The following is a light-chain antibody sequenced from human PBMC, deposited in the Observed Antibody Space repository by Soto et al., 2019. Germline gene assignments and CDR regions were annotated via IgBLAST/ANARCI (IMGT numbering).Light chain of an antibody. Sequence: EIVLTQSPGTLSLSPGERATLSCRASQSVSSSSLAWYQQKPGQAPRLLLYGASSRATGIPDRFSGSGSGTDFTLTISILEPEDFALYYCQQYADSPRTFGQGTKVEI. CDR3: QQYADSPRT. CDR2: GAS. CDR1: QSVSSSS. V-gene: IGKV3-20*01. J-gene: IGKJ1*01.